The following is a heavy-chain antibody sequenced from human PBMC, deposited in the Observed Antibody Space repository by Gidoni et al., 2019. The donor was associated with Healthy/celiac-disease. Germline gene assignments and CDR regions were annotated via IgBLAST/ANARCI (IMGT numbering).Heavy chain of an antibody. D-gene: IGHD3-3*01. CDR1: GYSFTSYW. CDR3: ARLRGEGITIFGVVSRGAFDI. Sequence: EVQLVQSGAEVKKPGESLKISCKGSGYSFTSYWIGWVRQMPGKGLEWLGIIYPGDSDTRYSPSFQGQVTISADKSISTAYLQWSSLKASDTAMYYCARLRGEGITIFGVVSRGAFDIWGQGTMVTVSS. J-gene: IGHJ3*02. CDR2: IYPGDSDT. V-gene: IGHV5-51*01.